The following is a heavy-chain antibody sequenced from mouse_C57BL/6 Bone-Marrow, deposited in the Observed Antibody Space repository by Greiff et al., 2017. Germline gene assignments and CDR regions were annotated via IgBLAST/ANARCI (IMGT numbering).Heavy chain of an antibody. CDR3: SSFDGNYFDF. CDR2: IDPEDGET. Sequence: EVQLVESGAELVKPGASVKLSCTASGFNIKDYYIHWVKQRTEQGLEWIGRIDPEDGETKYAPKFQDKATITSDTSSNTAYLQLSSLTSEDTAVYYCSSFDGNYFDFWGQGTPLTVAS. V-gene: IGHV14-2*01. D-gene: IGHD2-3*01. J-gene: IGHJ2*01. CDR1: GFNIKDYY.